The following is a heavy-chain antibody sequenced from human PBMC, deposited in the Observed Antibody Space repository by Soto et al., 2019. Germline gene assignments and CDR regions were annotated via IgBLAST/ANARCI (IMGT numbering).Heavy chain of an antibody. CDR2: ISAYNGNT. CDR3: AGGSGIAAAGTNYYYGMDV. J-gene: IGHJ6*02. V-gene: IGHV1-18*01. D-gene: IGHD6-13*01. CDR1: GYTFTSYG. Sequence: ASVKVSCKASGYTFTSYGISWVRQAPGQGLEWMGWISAYNGNTNYAQKLQGRVTMTTDTSTSTAYMELRSLRSDDTAVYYCAGGSGIAAAGTNYYYGMDVWGQGTTVTVSS.